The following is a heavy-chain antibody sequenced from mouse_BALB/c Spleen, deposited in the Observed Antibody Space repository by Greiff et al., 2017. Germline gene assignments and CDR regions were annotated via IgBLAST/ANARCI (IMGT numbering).Heavy chain of an antibody. CDR2: INPYNDGT. Sequence: VQLQQSGPELVKPGASVKMSCKASGYTFTSYVMHWVKQKPGQGLEWIGYINPYNDGTKYNEKFKGKATLTSDKSSSTAHMELLSLTSEDSAVYYCGREGGYDGYFDVWGAGTTVTVSS. CDR1: GYTFTSYV. V-gene: IGHV1-14*01. J-gene: IGHJ1*01. CDR3: GREGGYDGYFDV. D-gene: IGHD2-14*01.